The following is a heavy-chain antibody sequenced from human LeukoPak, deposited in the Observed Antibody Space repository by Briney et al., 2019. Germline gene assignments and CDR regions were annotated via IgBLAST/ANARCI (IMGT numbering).Heavy chain of an antibody. D-gene: IGHD3-10*01. J-gene: IGHJ6*03. Sequence: SETLSLTCTVSGGSISSYYWSWIRQPPGKGLEWIGYIYYSGSTNYNPSLKSRVTISVDTSKNQFSLKLSSVTAADTAVYYCAKTVYGSGSYYPYYYYYMDVWGKGTTVTVSS. CDR2: IYYSGST. CDR1: GGSISSYY. V-gene: IGHV4-59*01. CDR3: AKTVYGSGSYYPYYYYYMDV.